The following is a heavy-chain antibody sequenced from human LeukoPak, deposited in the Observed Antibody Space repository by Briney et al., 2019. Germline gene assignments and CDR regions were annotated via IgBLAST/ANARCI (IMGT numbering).Heavy chain of an antibody. D-gene: IGHD3-22*01. J-gene: IGHJ4*02. CDR2: ISSSSSTI. CDR3: ARGAYYYED. V-gene: IGHV3-48*01. Sequence: GALRLSCAASGFTFSSHSMNWVRQAPGKGLEWVSYISSSSSTIYYADSVKGRFTISRDNAKNSLCLQMNSLRAEDTAVYYCARGAYYYEDWGQGTLVTVSS. CDR1: GFTFSSHS.